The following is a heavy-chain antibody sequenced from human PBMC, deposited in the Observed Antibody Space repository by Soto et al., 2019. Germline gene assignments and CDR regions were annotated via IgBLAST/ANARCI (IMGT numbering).Heavy chain of an antibody. CDR1: GGSINSGGYC. CDR3: SRGILV. D-gene: IGHD5-18*01. CDR2: ISYGGST. Sequence: QVQLQESGPGLVKPSQTLSLTCTVSGGSINSGGYCWSWIRQHPGKGLDWIGCISYGGSTSYNPSLKSRVTISVDTSKNQFSLKLTSVTAAYTAVYYCSRGILVWGQGALITVSS. J-gene: IGHJ4*02. V-gene: IGHV4-31*03.